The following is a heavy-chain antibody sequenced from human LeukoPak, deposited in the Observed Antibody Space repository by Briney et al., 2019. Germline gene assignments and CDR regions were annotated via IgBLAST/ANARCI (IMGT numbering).Heavy chain of an antibody. Sequence: SETLSLTCTVSGDSISSGGYYWSWIRQHPGKGLEWIGYIYYSGSTYYNPSLKSRVSISIDTSKNQFSLKLSSVTAADTAVYYCARVMGGNHNWFDPWGQGTLVTVPS. J-gene: IGHJ5*02. D-gene: IGHD4-23*01. V-gene: IGHV4-31*03. CDR2: IYYSGST. CDR3: ARVMGGNHNWFDP. CDR1: GDSISSGGYY.